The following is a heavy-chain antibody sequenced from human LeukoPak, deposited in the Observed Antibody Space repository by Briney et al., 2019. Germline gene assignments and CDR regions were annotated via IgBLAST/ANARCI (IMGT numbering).Heavy chain of an antibody. CDR2: ISSGSSTI. D-gene: IGHD3-10*01. CDR3: ARAGGLLWFGEVLESSDAFHI. Sequence: GGSLRLSCAASELTFSNAWMSWLRQAPGKGLELVSYISSGSSTIYYADSVKGRFNISRDNAKNSLYLQVNSLRDEDTAVYYCARAGGLLWFGEVLESSDAFHIWGQGTMVIVSS. J-gene: IGHJ3*02. CDR1: ELTFSNAW. V-gene: IGHV3-48*02.